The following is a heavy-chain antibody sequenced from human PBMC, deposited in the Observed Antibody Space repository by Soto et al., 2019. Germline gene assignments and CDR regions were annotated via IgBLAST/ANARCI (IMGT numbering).Heavy chain of an antibody. CDR2: INHSGST. V-gene: IGHV4-34*01. J-gene: IGHJ4*02. CDR1: GGSFSGYY. CDR3: ARGLGDIVVVPAAVRLFDY. Sequence: SETLSLTCAFYGGSFSGYYWSLIRQPPGKGLEWIGEINHSGSTNYNPSLKSRVTISVDTSKNQFSLKLSSVTAADTAVYYCARGLGDIVVVPAAVRLFDYWGQGTLVTVSS. D-gene: IGHD2-2*02.